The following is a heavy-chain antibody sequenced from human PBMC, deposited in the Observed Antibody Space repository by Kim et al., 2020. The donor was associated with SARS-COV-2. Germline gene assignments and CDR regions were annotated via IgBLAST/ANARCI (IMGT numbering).Heavy chain of an antibody. CDR3: ARGRSAYSSSSGGRYFDL. CDR1: GGSFSGYY. V-gene: IGHV4-34*01. J-gene: IGHJ2*01. CDR2: INHSGST. D-gene: IGHD6-13*01. Sequence: SETLSLTCAVYGGSFSGYYWSGIRQPPGKGLVWIVEINHSGSTNYNPSLKSRVTISVDTSKNQFSLKLSSVTAADTAVYYCARGRSAYSSSSGGRYFDLWARGTLVTVSS.